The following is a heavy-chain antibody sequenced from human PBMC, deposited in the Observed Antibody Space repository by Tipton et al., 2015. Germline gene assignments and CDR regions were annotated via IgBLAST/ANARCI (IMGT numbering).Heavy chain of an antibody. Sequence: LSLTCAASGFSFSSFGMHWVRQAPGEGLEWVAAIWYDGSDKYYAESLKGRVTISRDNSKNTVSLQMNSLRAEDTAVYYCARDPAGVRGNCDLWGQGTLVSVSS. CDR1: GFSFSSFG. CDR3: ARDPAGVRGNCDL. V-gene: IGHV3-33*01. CDR2: IWYDGSDK. D-gene: IGHD2-15*01. J-gene: IGHJ4*02.